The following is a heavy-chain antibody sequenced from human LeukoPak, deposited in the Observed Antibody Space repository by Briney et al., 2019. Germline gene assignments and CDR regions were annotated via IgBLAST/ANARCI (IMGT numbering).Heavy chain of an antibody. D-gene: IGHD3-9*01. Sequence: GGSLRLSCAASGFTFSSYGIHWVRQAPGKGLEWVAFIRYDGSNKHYADSVKGRFTISRDNAKNSLYLQMNSLRAEDTAVYYCARVLGFGLDWFNPPNWFDPWGQGTLVTVSS. CDR2: IRYDGSNK. CDR1: GFTFSSYG. CDR3: ARVLGFGLDWFNPPNWFDP. V-gene: IGHV3-30*02. J-gene: IGHJ5*02.